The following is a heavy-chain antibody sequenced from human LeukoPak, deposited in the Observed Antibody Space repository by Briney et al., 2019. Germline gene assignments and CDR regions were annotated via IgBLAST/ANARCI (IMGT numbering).Heavy chain of an antibody. V-gene: IGHV1-3*01. J-gene: IGHJ4*02. CDR2: INAGNGNT. CDR1: GYTFTSYA. Sequence: ASVKVSCKASGYTFTSYAMHWVRQAPGQRLEWMGWINAGNGNTKYSQKFQGRVTITRDTSASTAYMELSSLRSEDTAVYYCAREATMIVVVTTPTYFDYWGQGTLVTVSS. D-gene: IGHD3-22*01. CDR3: AREATMIVVVTTPTYFDY.